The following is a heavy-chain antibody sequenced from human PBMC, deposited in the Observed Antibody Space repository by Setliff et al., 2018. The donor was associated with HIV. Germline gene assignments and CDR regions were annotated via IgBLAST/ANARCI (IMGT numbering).Heavy chain of an antibody. Sequence: PSETLSLTCTVSGGSISTYYWSWFQQPPGKGLEWIGYIYESMITIYSPSFKSRVTMLEDMSNNHISLRLTSVTASDTAVYYCARPPPSLQDFDFVFDSWGQGTLVTVSS. CDR3: ARPPPSLQDFDFVFDS. V-gene: IGHV4-59*08. CDR1: GGSISTYY. CDR2: IYESMIT. J-gene: IGHJ4*02. D-gene: IGHD3-9*01.